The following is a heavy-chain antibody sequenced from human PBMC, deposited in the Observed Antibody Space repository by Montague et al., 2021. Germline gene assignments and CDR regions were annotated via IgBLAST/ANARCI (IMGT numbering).Heavy chain of an antibody. V-gene: IGHV6-1*01. Sequence: CAISGDTVSNNNAAWNWIRESPSRGLEWLGRTYYRSTWYTDYAVSVKSRIAINPDTSKNQFSLQLNSVTPEDTAVYYCARDGVGDFFFTFDSWGQGTLVTVSS. CDR3: ARDGVGDFFFTFDS. J-gene: IGHJ4*02. D-gene: IGHD3-10*01. CDR1: GDTVSNNNAA. CDR2: TYYRSTWYT.